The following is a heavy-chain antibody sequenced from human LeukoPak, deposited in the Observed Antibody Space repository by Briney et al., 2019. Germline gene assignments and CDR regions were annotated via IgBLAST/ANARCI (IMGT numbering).Heavy chain of an antibody. CDR2: ISSSGSTI. J-gene: IGHJ6*03. CDR3: ARDPYNGYYGDDYYYYMDV. D-gene: IGHD4-17*01. Sequence: GGSLRLSCAASGFTFSSYEMNWVRQAPGKGLEWVSYISSSGSTIYYADSVKGRFTISRDNAKNSLYLQMNSLRAEDTAVYYCARDPYNGYYGDDYYYYMDVWGKGTTVTISS. CDR1: GFTFSSYE. V-gene: IGHV3-48*03.